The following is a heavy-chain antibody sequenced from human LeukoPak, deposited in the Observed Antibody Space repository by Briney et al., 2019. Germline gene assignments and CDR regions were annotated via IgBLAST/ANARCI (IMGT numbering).Heavy chain of an antibody. CDR1: GYTFTSYY. CDR3: AKDPAPIVVVTAILFDY. Sequence: ASVKVSCKASGYTFTSYYMHWVRQAPGQGLEWMGLINPTGDSTGYAQKFQGRVTMTRDMSTSTDYMELSNLRSEDTAIYYCAKDPAPIVVVTAILFDYWGQGTLVTVSS. CDR2: INPTGDST. V-gene: IGHV1-46*01. D-gene: IGHD2-21*02. J-gene: IGHJ4*02.